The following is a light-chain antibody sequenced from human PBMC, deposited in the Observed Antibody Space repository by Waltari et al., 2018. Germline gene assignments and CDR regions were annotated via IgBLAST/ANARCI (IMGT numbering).Light chain of an antibody. CDR2: GAS. J-gene: IGKJ1*01. CDR1: QSVNGY. V-gene: IGKV3-15*01. Sequence: ETVMRQSPATLSVSPGERATLPCRASQSVNGYLAWYQQKPGQPPRLLIYGASTRAPGVPARFTGSGSQREFTLTISSLQSEDLGIYYCQQCNDWPRGTFGQGTKVEIK. CDR3: QQCNDWPRGT.